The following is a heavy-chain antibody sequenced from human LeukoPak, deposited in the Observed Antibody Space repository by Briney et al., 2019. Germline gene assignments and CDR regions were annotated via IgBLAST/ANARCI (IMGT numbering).Heavy chain of an antibody. CDR2: INTNTGNP. CDR3: ARDHSRHHKWELRGGGDY. CDR1: GYTFTSYA. D-gene: IGHD1-26*01. V-gene: IGHV7-4-1*02. Sequence: ASVKVSCKASGYTFTSYAMNWVRQAPGQGLEWMGWINTNTGNPTYAQGFTGRFVFSLDTSVSTAYLQISSLKAEDTAVYYCARDHSRHHKWELRGGGDYWGQGTLVTVSS. J-gene: IGHJ4*02.